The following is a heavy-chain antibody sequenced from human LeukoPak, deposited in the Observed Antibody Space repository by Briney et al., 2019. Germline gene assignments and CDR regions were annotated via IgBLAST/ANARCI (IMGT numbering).Heavy chain of an antibody. D-gene: IGHD3-22*01. V-gene: IGHV1-69*04. J-gene: IGHJ4*02. CDR1: GGTFSSSA. CDR3: ARDFYDSRGYFPDY. CDR2: IIPILTLV. Sequence: SVTVSCKASGGTFSSSAITWVRQAPGQGLEWMGRIIPILTLVNYAQRFQGRVTITADKSTSTAYMELSSLRSEDTAVYYCARDFYDSRGYFPDYWGPGTLVTVSS.